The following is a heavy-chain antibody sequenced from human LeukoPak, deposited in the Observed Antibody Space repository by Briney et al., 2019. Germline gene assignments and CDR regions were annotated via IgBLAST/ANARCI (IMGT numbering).Heavy chain of an antibody. Sequence: SETLSLTCTVSGGSISSYYWSWIRQPPGKGLEWIGYIYTSGSTNYNPSLKSRVTISVDTSKNQFSLKLSSVTAADTAVYYCARSLYSGSWAFDSWGQGTLVTVSS. V-gene: IGHV4-4*09. CDR3: ARSLYSGSWAFDS. J-gene: IGHJ4*02. CDR2: IYTSGST. CDR1: GGSISSYY. D-gene: IGHD1-26*01.